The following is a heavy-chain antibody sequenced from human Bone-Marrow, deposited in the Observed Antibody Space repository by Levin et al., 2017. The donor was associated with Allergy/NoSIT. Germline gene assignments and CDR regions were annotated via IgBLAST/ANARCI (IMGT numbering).Heavy chain of an antibody. Sequence: GESLKISCVASGFTFSNYWMTWVRQAPGKGLEWVVNIKGDGSKSYYLDSVKGRFTISRDNGKNSLYLQMDSLRAEDTAVYYCARDANYYDGTYYYDTFDFWGQGTMVTVSS. J-gene: IGHJ3*01. CDR1: GFTFSNYW. V-gene: IGHV3-7*01. D-gene: IGHD3-16*01. CDR2: IKGDGSKS. CDR3: ARDANYYDGTYYYDTFDF.